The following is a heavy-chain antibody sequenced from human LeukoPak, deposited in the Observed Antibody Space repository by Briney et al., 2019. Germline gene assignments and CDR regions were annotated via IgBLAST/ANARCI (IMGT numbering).Heavy chain of an antibody. CDR2: IIPIFGTA. J-gene: IGHJ3*02. CDR3: ARRYGGRYCSGGSCPHDAFDI. Sequence: ASVKVSCKASGGTFSSYAISWVRQAPGQGLEWMGGIIPIFGTANYAQKFQGRVTITTDESTSTAYMELRSLRSEGTAVYYCARRYGGRYCSGGSCPHDAFDIWGQGTMVTVSS. D-gene: IGHD2-15*01. V-gene: IGHV1-69*05. CDR1: GGTFSSYA.